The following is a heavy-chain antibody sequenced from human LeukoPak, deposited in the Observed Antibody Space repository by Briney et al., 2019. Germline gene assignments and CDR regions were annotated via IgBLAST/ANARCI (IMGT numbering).Heavy chain of an antibody. J-gene: IGHJ4*02. V-gene: IGHV4-59*01. CDR2: IYNSGST. D-gene: IGHD1-26*01. Sequence: TSETLSLTCTVSGGSISRYYWSWIRQPPGEGLEWFGYIYNSGSTNYNPSLKSRVTISVDRSKNQCSLKLSSVAAADTAVYYCARGSYSVDYWGQGTLVTVSS. CDR1: GGSISRYY. CDR3: ARGSYSVDY.